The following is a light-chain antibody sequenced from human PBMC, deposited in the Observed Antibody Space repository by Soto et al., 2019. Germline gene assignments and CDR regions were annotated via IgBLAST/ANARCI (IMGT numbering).Light chain of an antibody. V-gene: IGKV2-30*01. J-gene: IGKJ1*01. CDR1: QSLVYSDGDTY. CDR3: MHGTQWPWT. Sequence: DVVVTQSPLSLSVTLGQPASISCRSSQSLVYSDGDTYLSWFQQRPGQSPRRLIYKVSNRDSGVPDIFNGSGSGTDFTLKISRVEAEDVGLYYCMHGTQWPWTFGQGTKVGIK. CDR2: KVS.